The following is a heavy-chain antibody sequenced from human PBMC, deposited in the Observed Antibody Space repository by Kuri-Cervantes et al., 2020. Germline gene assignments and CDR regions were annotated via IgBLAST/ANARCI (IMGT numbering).Heavy chain of an antibody. Sequence: CPTLVKTTQTLTLTCTFAWFSLSTSGMCVRWIRQPPGKALEWLALIDWDDGKYYSTSLKIRLTISKDTSKNQVVLTMTNMNPVDTATYYCARYYARPYYYMDVWGKGTTVTVSS. J-gene: IGHJ6*03. CDR3: ARYYARPYYYMDV. CDR1: WFSLSTSGMC. V-gene: IGHV2-70*01. D-gene: IGHD1-26*01. CDR2: IDWDDGK.